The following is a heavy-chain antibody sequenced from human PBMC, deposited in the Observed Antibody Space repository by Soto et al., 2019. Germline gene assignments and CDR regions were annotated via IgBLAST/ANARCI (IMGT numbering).Heavy chain of an antibody. J-gene: IGHJ3*02. D-gene: IGHD3-3*01. CDR1: GLTFSSYA. CDR2: ISGSGGST. CDR3: AKVRIDFWSGYYDAFDI. Sequence: GGSLRLSCAASGLTFSSYAMSWVRQAPGKGLEWVSAISGSGGSTYYADSVKGRFTISRDNSKNTLYLQMNSLRAEDTAVYYCAKVRIDFWSGYYDAFDIWGQGTMVTVSS. V-gene: IGHV3-23*01.